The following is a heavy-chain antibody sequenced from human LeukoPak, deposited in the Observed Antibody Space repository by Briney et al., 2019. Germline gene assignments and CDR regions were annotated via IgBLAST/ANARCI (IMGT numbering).Heavy chain of an antibody. J-gene: IGHJ4*02. Sequence: SQTLSLTCAISGDSVSSNSAAWNWIRQSPSRGLEWLGRTYYRSKWYNDYAVSVKSRITIKPDTSKNQFSLKLSSVTAADTAVYYCAREFGPVPSATGYYNFDYWGQGTLVTVSS. CDR2: TYYRSKWYN. V-gene: IGHV6-1*01. CDR1: GDSVSSNSAA. D-gene: IGHD3-9*01. CDR3: AREFGPVPSATGYYNFDY.